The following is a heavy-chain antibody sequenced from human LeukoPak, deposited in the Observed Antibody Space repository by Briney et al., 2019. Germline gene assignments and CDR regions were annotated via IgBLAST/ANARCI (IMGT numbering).Heavy chain of an antibody. Sequence: GGSLRLSCAASGFTSSINWMSWVRQAPGKGLEWVANIKQDGSEKYYVDSVKGRFTISRDNAKNSLYLQMNSLRAEDTAVYYCATSWYAYDAFYIWGQGTMVTVSS. CDR3: ATSWYAYDAFYI. CDR2: IKQDGSEK. J-gene: IGHJ3*02. V-gene: IGHV3-7*01. CDR1: GFTSSINW. D-gene: IGHD6-13*01.